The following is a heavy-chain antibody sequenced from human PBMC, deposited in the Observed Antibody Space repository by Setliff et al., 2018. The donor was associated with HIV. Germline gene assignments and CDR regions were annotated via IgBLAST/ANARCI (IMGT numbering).Heavy chain of an antibody. V-gene: IGHV4-59*08. CDR3: ARHGGGYSYGSFDF. D-gene: IGHD5-18*01. J-gene: IGHJ4*02. Sequence: SETLSLTCTVSGGSISSYYWSWIRQPTGRGLEWIGYVSYSGDTNYNPSLKSRVTISIDTSKNQFSLRVNSVTAADTALYSCARHGGGYSYGSFDFWSQGTLVTVSS. CDR1: GGSISSYY. CDR2: VSYSGDT.